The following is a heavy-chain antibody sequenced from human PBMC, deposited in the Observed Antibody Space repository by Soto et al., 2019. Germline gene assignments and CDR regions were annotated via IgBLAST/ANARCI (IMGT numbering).Heavy chain of an antibody. Sequence: QVQLVQSGAEVKKPGASVKVSCKASGYTFTSYGISWVRQAPGQGLEWMGWISAYNGNTNYAQKLQGRVTMTTDTYTSTAYMELRSLRSDDTAVYYWARAEGPTVKYSSSWSNWFDPWGQGTLVTVSS. CDR1: GYTFTSYG. CDR2: ISAYNGNT. J-gene: IGHJ5*02. V-gene: IGHV1-18*01. CDR3: ARAEGPTVKYSSSWSNWFDP. D-gene: IGHD6-13*01.